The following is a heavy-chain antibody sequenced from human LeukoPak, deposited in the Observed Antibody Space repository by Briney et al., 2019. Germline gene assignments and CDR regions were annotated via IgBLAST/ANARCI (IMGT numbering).Heavy chain of an antibody. V-gene: IGHV4-59*01. D-gene: IGHD3-3*01. CDR2: IYYSGST. CDR1: GGSISSYY. J-gene: IGHJ4*02. CDR3: ARGPRGWSSYPYYFDY. Sequence: SETLSLTCTVSGGSISSYYWSWIRQPPGKGLEWIGYIYYSGSTNYNPSLKSRVTISVDTSKNQFSLRLSSVTAADTAVYYCARGPRGWSSYPYYFDYWGQGTLVTVSS.